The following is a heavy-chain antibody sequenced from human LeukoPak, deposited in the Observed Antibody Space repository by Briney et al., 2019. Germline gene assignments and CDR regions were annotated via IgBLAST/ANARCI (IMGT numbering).Heavy chain of an antibody. CDR2: ISSSSSTI. CDR3: ASRSNMDY. CDR1: GFTFSSYS. V-gene: IGHV3-48*04. D-gene: IGHD2-8*01. Sequence: GGSLRLSCAASGFTFSSYSMNWVRQAPGKGLEWVSYISSSSSTIYYADSVKGRFTISRDNAKNSLYLQMNSLRVEDTAVYYCASRSNMDYWGQGTLVTVSS. J-gene: IGHJ4*02.